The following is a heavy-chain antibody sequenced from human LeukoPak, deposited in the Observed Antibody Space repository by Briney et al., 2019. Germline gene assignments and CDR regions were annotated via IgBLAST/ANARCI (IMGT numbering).Heavy chain of an antibody. V-gene: IGHV3-11*01. J-gene: IGHJ5*02. CDR3: ARDRGGGFGEFIINNWFDP. D-gene: IGHD3-10*01. CDR2: ISSSGSTI. Sequence: GGSLRLSCAASGFTFSDYYMSWIRQAPGKGLEWVSSISSSGSTIYYADSVKGRFTISRDNSKNSLYLQMNSLRVEDTAVYYCARDRGGGFGEFIINNWFDPWGQGTLVTVSS. CDR1: GFTFSDYY.